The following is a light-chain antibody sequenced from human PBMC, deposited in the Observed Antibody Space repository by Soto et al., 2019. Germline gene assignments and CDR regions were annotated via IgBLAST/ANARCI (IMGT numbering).Light chain of an antibody. CDR3: QQRSNWPPIT. CDR2: DAS. Sequence: EIVLTQSPATLSLSPGERATLSCRASQSVSSYLAWYQQKPGQAPRLLIYDASNRATGIPARFSGSVSGTDFTLTISSLGPEDLAVYYCQQRSNWPPITFGQGTRLEI. J-gene: IGKJ5*01. V-gene: IGKV3-11*01. CDR1: QSVSSY.